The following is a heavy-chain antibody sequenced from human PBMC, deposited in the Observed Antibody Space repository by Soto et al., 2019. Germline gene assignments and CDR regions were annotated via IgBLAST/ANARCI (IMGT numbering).Heavy chain of an antibody. CDR1: GGSISSGGYY. Sequence: ASETLSLTCTVSGGSISSGGYYWSWIRQHPGKGLEWIGYIYYSGSTYYNPSLKSRVTISVDTSKNQFSLKLSSVTAADTAVYYCVRQQLFHVQHWGQGTLVTVSS. CDR2: IYYSGST. V-gene: IGHV4-31*03. CDR3: VRQQLFHVQH. D-gene: IGHD6-13*01. J-gene: IGHJ1*01.